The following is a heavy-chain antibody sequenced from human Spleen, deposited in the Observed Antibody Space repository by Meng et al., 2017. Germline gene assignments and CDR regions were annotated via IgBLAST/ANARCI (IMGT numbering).Heavy chain of an antibody. D-gene: IGHD6-25*01. CDR2: IIPNFGTA. Sequence: SVKVSCKASGGTFSSYAISWVRQAPGQGLEWMGGIIPNFGTANYAQKFQGRVTITADESTSTAYMELSSLRSEDTAVYYCARDEDISAAGKLFGDYWGQGTLVTVSS. V-gene: IGHV1-69*13. CDR1: GGTFSSYA. CDR3: ARDEDISAAGKLFGDY. J-gene: IGHJ4*02.